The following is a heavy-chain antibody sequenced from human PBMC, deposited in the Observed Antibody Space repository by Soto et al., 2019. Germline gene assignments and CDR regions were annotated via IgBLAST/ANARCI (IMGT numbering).Heavy chain of an antibody. CDR3: ARGGADILTGPLDY. D-gene: IGHD3-9*01. CDR2: IKSGEVGI. Sequence: EVQLVESGGGLVQPGGSLRLSCVASGFIFGNYWMHWVRQAPGKGLVWVSRIKSGEVGISYADSVKGRFTISRDNAKNPLYLQMNSVRAEDTAVYYCARGGADILTGPLDYWGQGTLVTVSS. V-gene: IGHV3-74*01. J-gene: IGHJ4*02. CDR1: GFIFGNYW.